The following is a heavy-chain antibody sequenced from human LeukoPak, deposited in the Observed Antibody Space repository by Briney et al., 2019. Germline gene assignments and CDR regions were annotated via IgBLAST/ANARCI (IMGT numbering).Heavy chain of an antibody. CDR1: GFTFSSYA. D-gene: IGHD2-15*01. V-gene: IGHV3-30-3*01. J-gene: IGHJ5*02. CDR2: ISYDGSNK. Sequence: GGSLRLSCAASGFTFSSYAMHWVRQAPGKGLEWVAVISYDGSNKYYADSVKGRFTISRDNSKNTLYLQMNSLRAEDTAVYYCARPPRPDIVVVVAATRWFDPWGQGTLVTVSP. CDR3: ARPPRPDIVVVVAATRWFDP.